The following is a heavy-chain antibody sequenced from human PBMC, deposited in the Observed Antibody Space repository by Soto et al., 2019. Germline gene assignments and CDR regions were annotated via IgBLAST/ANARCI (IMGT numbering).Heavy chain of an antibody. V-gene: IGHV1-69*13. CDR3: ARSDPHQPNFDY. J-gene: IGHJ4*02. Sequence: GASVKVSCKASGGTFSSYAISWVRQAPGQGLEWMGGIIPIFGTANYAQKFQGRVTITADESTSTAYMELSSLRSEDTAVYYCARSDPHQPNFDYWGQGTLVTVSS. CDR1: GGTFSSYA. CDR2: IIPIFGTA.